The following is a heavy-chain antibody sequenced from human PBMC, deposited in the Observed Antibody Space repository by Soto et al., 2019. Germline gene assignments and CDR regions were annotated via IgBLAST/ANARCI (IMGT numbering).Heavy chain of an antibody. D-gene: IGHD3-10*01. CDR3: ARDARGDEAPMDY. CDR2: INPNSGGT. CDR1: GYTFTGYY. Sequence: QVQLVQSGAEVKKPGASVKVSCKASGYTFTGYYMHWVRQAPGQGLEWMGWINPNSGGTNDAQKFQGKVTMTRTTSISTAYMELSRLNSDDPAVYYCARDARGDEAPMDYWGQGTLVTVSS. J-gene: IGHJ4*02. V-gene: IGHV1-2*02.